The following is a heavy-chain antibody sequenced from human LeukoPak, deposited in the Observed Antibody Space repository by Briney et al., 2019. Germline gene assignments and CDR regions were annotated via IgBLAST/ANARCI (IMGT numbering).Heavy chain of an antibody. D-gene: IGHD1-26*01. V-gene: IGHV4-34*01. J-gene: IGHJ4*02. CDR1: GGSFSGYY. CDR3: AREMGDDFYYFDY. CDR2: TNHSGST. Sequence: SETLSLTCAVYGGSFSGYYWSWIRQPPGKGLEWIGETNHSGSTNYNPSLKSRVTISVDTSKNQFSLKLSSVTAADTAVYYCAREMGDDFYYFDYWGQGTLVTVSS.